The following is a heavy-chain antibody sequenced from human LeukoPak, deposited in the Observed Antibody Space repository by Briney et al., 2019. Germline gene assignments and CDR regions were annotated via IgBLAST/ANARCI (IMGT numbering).Heavy chain of an antibody. Sequence: GASVKVSCKASGYTFTNYGMQWVRQAPGQRLEWIGWINAGNGNTKYSQKFQGRVTLTRDTSASTAYMELSSLRSEDTAVYCCATSGWYSDYYYGMDVWGQGTTVTVSS. V-gene: IGHV1-3*01. CDR1: GYTFTNYG. CDR3: ATSGWYSDYYYGMDV. D-gene: IGHD6-19*01. CDR2: INAGNGNT. J-gene: IGHJ6*02.